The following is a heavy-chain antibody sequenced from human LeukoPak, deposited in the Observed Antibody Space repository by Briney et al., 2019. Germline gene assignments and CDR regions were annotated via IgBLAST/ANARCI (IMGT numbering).Heavy chain of an antibody. CDR2: TYSGGST. CDR3: ARDSGWNYVDLEY. CDR1: GFTVSSNY. Sequence: PGRSLRLSCAASGFTVSSNYMSWVRQAPGKGLEWVSVTYSGGSTYYADAVKGRFTISRDNSKNTVYLQMNNLRAEDTAVYYCARDSGWNYVDLEYWGQGTLVTVSS. J-gene: IGHJ4*02. V-gene: IGHV3-66*01. D-gene: IGHD1-7*01.